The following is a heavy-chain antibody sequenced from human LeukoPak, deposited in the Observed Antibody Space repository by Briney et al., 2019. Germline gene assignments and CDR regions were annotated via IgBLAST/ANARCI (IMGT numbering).Heavy chain of an antibody. Sequence: ASVTVSCTASGYTFTGYYMHWVRQAPGQGLEWMGRINPNSGGTNYAQKFQGRVTMTRDTSISTAYMELSRLRSDDTAVYYCARDHGCGGDCYPMYNWFDPWGQGTLVTVSS. CDR2: INPNSGGT. J-gene: IGHJ5*02. D-gene: IGHD2-21*02. CDR3: ARDHGCGGDCYPMYNWFDP. CDR1: GYTFTGYY. V-gene: IGHV1-2*06.